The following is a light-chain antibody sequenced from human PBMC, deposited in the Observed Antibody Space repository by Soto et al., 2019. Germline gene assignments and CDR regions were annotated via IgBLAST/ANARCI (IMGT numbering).Light chain of an antibody. CDR3: SSYTTSSTLVI. V-gene: IGLV2-14*01. CDR2: EVS. Sequence: QSALTQPASVSGSPGQSITISCTGTNSDVGGYIYVSWYQQHPGKAPKLMIYEVSNRPSGVSSRFSGSKSGNTASLTISGLQAEDEADYYCSSYTTSSTLVIFGGGTKLTVL. CDR1: NSDVGGYIY. J-gene: IGLJ2*01.